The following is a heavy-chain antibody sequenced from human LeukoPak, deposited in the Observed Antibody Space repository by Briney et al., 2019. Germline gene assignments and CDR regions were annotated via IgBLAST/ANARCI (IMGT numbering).Heavy chain of an antibody. CDR3: AKGRTNDY. J-gene: IGHJ4*02. Sequence: GGSLRLSRAASGFTFSTHGMHWVRQAPGKGLEWVAIIWYDGSNKYSADSVKGRFTISRDNSKNTLYLQMNSLRAEDTAIYYCAKGRTNDYWGQGTLVTVSS. V-gene: IGHV3-33*06. CDR2: IWYDGSNK. CDR1: GFTFSTHG. D-gene: IGHD1/OR15-1a*01.